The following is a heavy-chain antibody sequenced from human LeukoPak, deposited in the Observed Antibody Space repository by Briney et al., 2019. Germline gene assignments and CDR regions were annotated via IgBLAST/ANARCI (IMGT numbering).Heavy chain of an antibody. CDR1: GYSISSGYY. Sequence: SETLSLTCTVSGYSISSGYYWGWIRQPPGKGLEWIGSIYHSGSTYYNPSLKSRVTISVDTSKNQFSLKLSSVTAADTAVYYCARDLRYYFDYWGQETLVTVSS. CDR2: IYHSGST. CDR3: ARDLRYYFDY. V-gene: IGHV4-38-2*02. J-gene: IGHJ4*02.